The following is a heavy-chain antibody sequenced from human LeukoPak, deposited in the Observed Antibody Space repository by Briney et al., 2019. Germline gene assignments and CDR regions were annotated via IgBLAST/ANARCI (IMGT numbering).Heavy chain of an antibody. Sequence: SETLSLTCTVSGGSISSYYWSWIRQPPGKGLELIGYIYTSGSTNYNPSLKSRFTIDTYKNLFSLKLSSVTAADTAVYYCARLFWLARFKDQLLFGGDNWFDPWGQGTLVTVSS. CDR1: GGSISSYY. D-gene: IGHD2-2*01. CDR3: ARLFWLARFKDQLLFGGDNWFDP. CDR2: IYTSGST. J-gene: IGHJ5*02. V-gene: IGHV4-4*09.